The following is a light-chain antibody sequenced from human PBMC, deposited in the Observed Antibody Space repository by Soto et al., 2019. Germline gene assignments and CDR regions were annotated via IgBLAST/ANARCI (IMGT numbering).Light chain of an antibody. V-gene: IGLV2-23*01. CDR3: LSYAGRHTSWV. J-gene: IGLJ3*02. Sequence: QSALTQPASVSGSPGQSITISCTGTSSDAGSYNLVSWYQQHPGKAPKLMIYEDTKRPSGVSNRFSGYKSGNTASLTISGLQAEDEADYYCLSYAGRHTSWVFGGGTKVTVL. CDR1: SSDAGSYNL. CDR2: EDT.